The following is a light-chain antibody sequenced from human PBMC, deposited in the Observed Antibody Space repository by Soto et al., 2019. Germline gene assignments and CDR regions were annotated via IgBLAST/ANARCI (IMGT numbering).Light chain of an antibody. CDR1: SSDVGSYNL. J-gene: IGLJ7*01. V-gene: IGLV2-23*01. CDR2: EGS. Sequence: QSVLTQPASVSGSPGQSITISCTGTSSDVGSYNLVSWYQQHPGKAPKLMIYEGSKRPSWVSNRFSGSKSGNTASLTISGLQAEDEADYYCCSYAGSSTWVFGGGTQLTVL. CDR3: CSYAGSSTWV.